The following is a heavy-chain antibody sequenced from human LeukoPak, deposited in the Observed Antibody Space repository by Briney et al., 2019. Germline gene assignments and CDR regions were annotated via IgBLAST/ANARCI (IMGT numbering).Heavy chain of an antibody. CDR3: ARDMTTVTPGWFDP. V-gene: IGHV4-59*12. J-gene: IGHJ5*02. D-gene: IGHD4-11*01. Sequence: SETLSLTCTVTGGSISGYYWNWIRQPPGGGLEWIGYIYYDGNTNYNPSLKSRVTISVDTSKNQFSLKLSSVTAADTAVYYCARDMTTVTPGWFDPWGQGTLVTVSS. CDR2: IYYDGNT. CDR1: GGSISGYY.